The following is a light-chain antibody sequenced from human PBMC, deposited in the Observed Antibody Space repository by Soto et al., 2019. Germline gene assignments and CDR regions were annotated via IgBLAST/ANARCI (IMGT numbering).Light chain of an antibody. CDR1: QSVISNF. V-gene: IGKV3-20*01. Sequence: EIVLTQSPGTLSLSPGERAALSCRASQSVISNFLAWYPQRPGQAPRVLIYGASSRAPGIPDRFSGGGSGTDFTLTISRLEPEDSAVYFCQQYGNSPTFGQGTKVEIK. J-gene: IGKJ1*01. CDR2: GAS. CDR3: QQYGNSPT.